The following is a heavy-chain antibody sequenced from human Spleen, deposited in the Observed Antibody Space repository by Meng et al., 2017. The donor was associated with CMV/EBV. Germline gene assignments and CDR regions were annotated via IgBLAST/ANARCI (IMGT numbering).Heavy chain of an antibody. D-gene: IGHD1-1*01. Sequence: LSLTCAASGFAVRSNYMSWVRQAPGKGLDWVSAIYSGDSTYYADSVKGRFTISRDNSKNTVYLQMNSLRAEDTAVYYCAKASSTLEKRPWRYPLDFWGQGPLVTVSS. CDR1: GFAVRSNY. CDR2: IYSGDST. CDR3: AKASSTLEKRPWRYPLDF. J-gene: IGHJ3*01. V-gene: IGHV3-53*01.